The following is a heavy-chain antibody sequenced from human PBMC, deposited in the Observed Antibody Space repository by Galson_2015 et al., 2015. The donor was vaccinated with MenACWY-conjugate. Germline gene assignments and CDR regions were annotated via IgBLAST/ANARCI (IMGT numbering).Heavy chain of an antibody. CDR1: GFTFSSYA. Sequence: SLRLSCAASGFTFSSYAMSWVRQAPGKGLEWVSVIGVIGHSTYYADSVKGRFTISRDNSKNTLHVQMNSLRAEDTAVYYCARPAGSSWKYYFDSWGKGTLVTVSS. CDR3: ARPAGSSWKYYFDS. D-gene: IGHD6-13*01. J-gene: IGHJ4*02. V-gene: IGHV3-23*01. CDR2: IGVIGHST.